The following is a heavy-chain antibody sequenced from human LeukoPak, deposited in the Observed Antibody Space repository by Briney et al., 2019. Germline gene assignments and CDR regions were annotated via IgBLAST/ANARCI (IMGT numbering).Heavy chain of an antibody. CDR2: IKQDGSEK. CDR3: ARLAKYYYGSGSSDAFDI. D-gene: IGHD3-10*01. CDR1: GFTFSSYW. Sequence: GGSLRLSCAASGFTFSSYWMSWVRQAPGKGLEWVANIKQDGSEKYYVDSVKGRFTISRDNAKNSLYLQMNSLKAEDTAVYYCARLAKYYYGSGSSDAFDIWGQGTVVTVSS. J-gene: IGHJ3*02. V-gene: IGHV3-7*03.